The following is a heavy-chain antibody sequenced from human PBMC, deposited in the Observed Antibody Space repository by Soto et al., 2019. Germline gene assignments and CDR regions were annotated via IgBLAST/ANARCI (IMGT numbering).Heavy chain of an antibody. V-gene: IGHV1-69*13. J-gene: IGHJ6*02. CDR3: ARVLLGYCSSTSCQGGMDV. D-gene: IGHD2-2*01. Sequence: GASVKVSCKASGGTFSGYAISWVRQAPGQGLEWMGGIIPIFGTANYAQKFQGRVTITADESTSTAYMELSSLRSEDTAVYYCARVLLGYCSSTSCQGGMDVWGQGTTVTVSS. CDR2: IIPIFGTA. CDR1: GGTFSGYA.